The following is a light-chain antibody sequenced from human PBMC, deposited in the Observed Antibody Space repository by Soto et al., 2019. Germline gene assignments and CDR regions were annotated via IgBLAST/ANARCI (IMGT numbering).Light chain of an antibody. CDR1: QSISSY. V-gene: IGKV1-39*01. J-gene: IGKJ4*01. CDR3: QQSYSTLT. CDR2: AAS. Sequence: DIQRPQSPSSLSASVGDRVTITCRASQSISSYLNWYQQKPGKAPKLLIYAASSLQSGVPSRFSGSGSGTDFTLTISSLQPEDFPTYYCQQSYSTLTFGGGTKVDIK.